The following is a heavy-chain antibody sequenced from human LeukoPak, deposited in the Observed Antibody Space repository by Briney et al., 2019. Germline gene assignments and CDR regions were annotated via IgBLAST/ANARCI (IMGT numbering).Heavy chain of an antibody. V-gene: IGHV3-53*05. J-gene: IGHJ4*02. D-gene: IGHD5-18*01. CDR3: ARVDTVTAYYFDL. CDR1: GLIVTSNC. Sequence: PGGSLRLSCSFSGLIVTSNCMAWVRQAPGKGLQWISFTYGGGNTLYSDSVMGRFSISRDNSRNTLYLQMNSLRAEDTAVYYCARVDTVTAYYFDLWAQRTLLTVSS. CDR2: TYGGGNT.